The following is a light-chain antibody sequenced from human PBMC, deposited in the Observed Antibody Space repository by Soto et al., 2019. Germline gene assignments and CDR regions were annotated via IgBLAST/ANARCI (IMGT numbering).Light chain of an antibody. CDR2: DGT. J-gene: IGLJ1*01. CDR3: SLDAGPNTYV. CDR1: DVGSYGV. Sequence: QSALTQPASVSGSPGQSITISCSDVGSYGVVSWYQQHPGKVPKLMIYDGTQRPSAVSDRFSGSKSANTASLTISGLRAEDEADYYCSLDAGPNTYVFGTGTKVTVL. V-gene: IGLV2-23*01.